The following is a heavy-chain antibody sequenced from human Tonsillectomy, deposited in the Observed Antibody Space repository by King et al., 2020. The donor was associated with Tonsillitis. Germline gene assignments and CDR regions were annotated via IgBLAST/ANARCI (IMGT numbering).Heavy chain of an antibody. CDR1: GGSISSYY. J-gene: IGHJ6*03. CDR2: IYYSGST. CDR3: AREATGTTGYYMDV. D-gene: IGHD1-7*01. Sequence: LQLQESGPGLVKPSETLSLTCTVSGGSISSYYWSWIRQPPGKGLEWIGYIYYSGSTNYNPSLKSRVTISVDTSKNQFSLKLSSVTAADTAGYYFAREATGTTGYYMDVWGKGTTVTVSS. V-gene: IGHV4-59*01.